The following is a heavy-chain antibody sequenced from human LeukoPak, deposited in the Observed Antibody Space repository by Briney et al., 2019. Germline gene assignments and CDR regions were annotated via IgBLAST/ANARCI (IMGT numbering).Heavy chain of an antibody. V-gene: IGHV3-9*01. CDR3: AKDMGYSGSYSAFDI. J-gene: IGHJ3*02. Sequence: GGSLRLSCAASGFTFDDYAMHWVRQAPGKGLEWVSGISWNSGSIGYADSVKGRFTISRDNAKNSLYLQMNSLRAEDTALYYCAKDMGYSGSYSAFDIWGQGTMVTVSS. CDR1: GFTFDDYA. D-gene: IGHD1-26*01. CDR2: ISWNSGSI.